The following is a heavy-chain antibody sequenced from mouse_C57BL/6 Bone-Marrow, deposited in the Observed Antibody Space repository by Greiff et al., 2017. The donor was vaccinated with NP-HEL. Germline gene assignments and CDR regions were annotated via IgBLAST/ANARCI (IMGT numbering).Heavy chain of an antibody. D-gene: IGHD2-3*01. CDR3: ARGDGWAMDY. V-gene: IGHV1-18*01. CDR1: GYTFTDYN. CDR2: TNPNNGGT. J-gene: IGHJ4*01. Sequence: EVQLQQSGPELVKPGASVKIPCKASGYTFTDYNMDWVKQSHGKSLEWIGDTNPNNGGTIYNQKFKGKATLTVDKSSSTAYMELRSLTSEDTAVYYCARGDGWAMDYWGQGTSVTVSS.